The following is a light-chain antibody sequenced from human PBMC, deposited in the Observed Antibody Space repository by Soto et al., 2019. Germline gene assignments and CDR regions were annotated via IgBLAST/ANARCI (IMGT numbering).Light chain of an antibody. Sequence: QSALTQPPSASGSPGQSVTISCTGTSSDVGGYNYVSWYQQHSGKAPKLMLYEVSKRPSGVPDRFSGSKSGNTASLTVSRLQAEDEADYYCSSYAGSNNLRVFGGGTKVTVL. CDR2: EVS. CDR1: SSDVGGYNY. CDR3: SSYAGSNNLRV. V-gene: IGLV2-8*01. J-gene: IGLJ3*02.